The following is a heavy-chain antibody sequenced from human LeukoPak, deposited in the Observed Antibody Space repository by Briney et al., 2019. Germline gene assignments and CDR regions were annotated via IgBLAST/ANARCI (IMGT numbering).Heavy chain of an antibody. CDR3: ARDHDFWSGYSDY. J-gene: IGHJ4*02. CDR1: GGSISSSSYY. Sequence: SETLSLTCTVSGGSISSSSYYWGWIRQPPGKGLEWIGSIYYSGSTYYNPSLNSRVTISVDTSKNQFSLKLSSVTAADTAVYYCARDHDFWSGYSDYWGQGTLVTVSS. V-gene: IGHV4-39*07. CDR2: IYYSGST. D-gene: IGHD3-3*01.